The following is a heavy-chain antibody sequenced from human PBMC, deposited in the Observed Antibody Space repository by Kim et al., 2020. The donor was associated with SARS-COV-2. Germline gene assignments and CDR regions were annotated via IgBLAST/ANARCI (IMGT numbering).Heavy chain of an antibody. J-gene: IGHJ6*03. CDR3: ARDPITIFGATTRNNYYYYYMDV. Sequence: SVKVSCKASGGTFSSYAISWVRQAPGQGLEWMGRIIPILGIANYAQKFQGRVTITADKSTSTAYMELSSLRSEDTAVYYCARDPITIFGATTRNNYYYYYMDVWGKGTTVTVSS. CDR1: GGTFSSYA. CDR2: IIPILGIA. D-gene: IGHD3-3*01. V-gene: IGHV1-69*04.